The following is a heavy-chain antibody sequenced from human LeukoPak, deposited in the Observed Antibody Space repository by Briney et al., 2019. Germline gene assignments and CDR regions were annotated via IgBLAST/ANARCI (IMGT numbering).Heavy chain of an antibody. Sequence: ASVKVSCKASGGTFSSYAISWVRQAPGQGLEWMGRIIPILGIANYAQKFQGRVTITADKSTSTAYMELSSLRSEDTAVYYCARQTFGALYFDSWGQGALVIVSS. D-gene: IGHD3-10*01. V-gene: IGHV1-69*04. CDR1: GGTFSSYA. CDR3: ARQTFGALYFDS. CDR2: IIPILGIA. J-gene: IGHJ4*02.